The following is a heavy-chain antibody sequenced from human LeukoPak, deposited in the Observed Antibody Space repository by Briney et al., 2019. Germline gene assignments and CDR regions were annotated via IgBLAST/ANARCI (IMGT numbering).Heavy chain of an antibody. CDR2: IKSKTDGGTT. D-gene: IGHD5-12*01. Sequence: PGGSLRLSCAASGFTFSSYAMHWVRQAPGKGLEWVGRIKSKTDGGTTDYAAPVKGRFTISRDDSKNTLYLQMNSLKTEDTAVYYCTTRAKSGYDFYFDYWGQGTLVTVSS. V-gene: IGHV3-15*01. J-gene: IGHJ4*02. CDR3: TTRAKSGYDFYFDY. CDR1: GFTFSSYA.